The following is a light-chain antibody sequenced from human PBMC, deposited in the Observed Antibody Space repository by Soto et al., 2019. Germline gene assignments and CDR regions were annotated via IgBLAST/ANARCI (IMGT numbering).Light chain of an antibody. CDR3: TSFDPGRIYV. CDR2: EVS. J-gene: IGLJ1*01. Sequence: QSVLTQPASVSGSPGQSITISCSGTSSDIGAYDLVSWYQQHPGRAPKLIIYEVSHRFSGLSYRFSGSKSGNTASLTISPLQDEEEGDSYCTSFDPGRIYVFGSRTKVTVL. V-gene: IGLV2-14*03. CDR1: SSDIGAYDL.